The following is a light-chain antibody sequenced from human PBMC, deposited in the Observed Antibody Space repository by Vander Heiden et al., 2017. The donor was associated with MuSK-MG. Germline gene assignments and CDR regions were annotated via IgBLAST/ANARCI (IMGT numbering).Light chain of an antibody. Sequence: QSVLTQPPSVSGAPGQRVTIACTGSSANIWAGYDVHSDHQLPGTAPNLLIFGNSNRPSGVPDLFSVSKSGTSASLAITGLQAEDEADDYCQSYDTSLSGSVVFGGGTKLTVL. CDR1: SANIWAGYD. CDR3: QSYDTSLSGSVV. J-gene: IGLJ2*01. CDR2: GNS. V-gene: IGLV1-40*01.